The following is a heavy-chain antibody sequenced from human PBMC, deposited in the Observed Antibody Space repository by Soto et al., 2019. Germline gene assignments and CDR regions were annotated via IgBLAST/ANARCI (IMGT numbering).Heavy chain of an antibody. J-gene: IGHJ5*02. CDR2: ISGSGGST. CDR1: GFTFSSYA. D-gene: IGHD1-7*01. V-gene: IGHV3-23*01. Sequence: PGGSLRLSCAASGFTFSSYAMSWVRRAPGKGLEWVSAISGSGGSTYYADSVKGRFTISRDNSKNTLYLQMNSLRAEDTAVYYCAKDGATVNKAKWITGTTSWFDPWGQGTLVTVSS. CDR3: AKDGATVNKAKWITGTTSWFDP.